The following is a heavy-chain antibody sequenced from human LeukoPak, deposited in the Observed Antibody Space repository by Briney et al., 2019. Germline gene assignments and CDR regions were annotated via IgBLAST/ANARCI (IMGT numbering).Heavy chain of an antibody. V-gene: IGHV3-30*02. CDR3: AKEADCSSTSCYPDY. CDR2: IRYDGSNK. CDR1: GFTFSSYG. Sequence: GGSLRLSCAASGFTFSSYGMHWVRQAPGKGLEWVAFIRYDGSNKYYVDSVKGRFTISRDNSKNTLYLQMNSLRAEDTAVYYCAKEADCSSTSCYPDYWGQGTLDTVSS. D-gene: IGHD2-2*01. J-gene: IGHJ4*02.